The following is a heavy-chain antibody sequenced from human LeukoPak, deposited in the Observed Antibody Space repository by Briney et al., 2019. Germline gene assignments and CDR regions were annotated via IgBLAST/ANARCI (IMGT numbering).Heavy chain of an antibody. J-gene: IGHJ4*02. Sequence: SGTLSLTCAVSGGSISSSNWWSWVRQPPGKGLEWIGEIYHSESTNYNPSLKSRVTISVDKSKNQFSLKLSSVTAADTAVYYCARAPPIPLAYSGAYSPGFDYWGQGTLVTVSS. CDR3: ARAPPIPLAYSGAYSPGFDY. V-gene: IGHV4-4*02. CDR1: GGSISSSNW. D-gene: IGHD1-26*01. CDR2: IYHSEST.